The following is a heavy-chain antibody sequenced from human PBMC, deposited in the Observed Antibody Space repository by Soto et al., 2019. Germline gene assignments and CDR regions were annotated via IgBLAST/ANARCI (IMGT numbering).Heavy chain of an antibody. CDR2: ISYDGSNK. Sequence: PGGSLRLSCAASGFTFSSYGMHWVRQAPGKGLEWVAVISYDGSNKYYADSVKGRFTISRDNSKNTLYLQTNSLRAEDTAVYYCAKNIAIPHDYGDYGPAFDIWGQGTMVTVS. D-gene: IGHD4-17*01. CDR3: AKNIAIPHDYGDYGPAFDI. V-gene: IGHV3-30*18. J-gene: IGHJ3*02. CDR1: GFTFSSYG.